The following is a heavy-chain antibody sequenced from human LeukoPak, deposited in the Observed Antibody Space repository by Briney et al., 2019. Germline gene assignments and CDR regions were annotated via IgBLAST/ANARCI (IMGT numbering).Heavy chain of an antibody. CDR3: ARQSWADGEFDF. J-gene: IGHJ4*02. Sequence: NPSETLSLTCTVSGGSISSSSYYWGWIRQPPGKGLEWIGSIYYSGGTYYNPSLKSRVTISVDTSKNQFSLKLSSVTAADTAVYYCARQSWADGEFDFWGQGTLVTVSS. CDR2: IYYSGGT. V-gene: IGHV4-39*01. CDR1: GGSISSSSYY. D-gene: IGHD4-17*01.